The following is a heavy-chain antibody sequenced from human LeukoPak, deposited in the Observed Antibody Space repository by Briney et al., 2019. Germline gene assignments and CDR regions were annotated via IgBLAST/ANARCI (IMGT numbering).Heavy chain of an antibody. Sequence: SETLSLTCAVSGGSISSYYWSWIRQPPGKGLEWIGYIYYSGSTNYNPSLKSRVTISVDTSKNQFSLKLSSVIAADTAVYYCARVASGPDSSGYQFDYWGQGTLVTVSS. CDR3: ARVASGPDSSGYQFDY. D-gene: IGHD3-22*01. V-gene: IGHV4-59*01. J-gene: IGHJ4*02. CDR1: GGSISSYY. CDR2: IYYSGST.